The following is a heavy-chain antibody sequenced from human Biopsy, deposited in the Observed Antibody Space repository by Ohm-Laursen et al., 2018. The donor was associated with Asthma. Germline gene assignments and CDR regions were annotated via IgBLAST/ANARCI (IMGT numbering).Heavy chain of an antibody. V-gene: IGHV1-3*01. D-gene: IGHD3-9*01. Sequence: ASVKVSCKASGYTFIHYAIHWMRQAPGQRLEWMGWINAGDGNTKYSQKFQGRVTITRDTSASTAYMDLRSLRSEDTAMYHCARTYYDFLTGQVKDVFGVWGQGTMVTVSS. CDR1: GYTFIHYA. CDR2: INAGDGNT. J-gene: IGHJ3*01. CDR3: ARTYYDFLTGQVKDVFGV.